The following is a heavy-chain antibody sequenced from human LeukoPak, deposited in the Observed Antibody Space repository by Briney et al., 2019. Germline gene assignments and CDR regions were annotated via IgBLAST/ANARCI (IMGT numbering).Heavy chain of an antibody. D-gene: IGHD4-17*01. J-gene: IGHJ4*02. CDR3: TTGGGVTTPTDYDY. CDR1: GFTFSNAW. Sequence: GGSLRLSCAASGFTFSNAWMNWVRQAPGKGLEWVGRIKSKTDGGTTDYAAPVKGRFTISRDDSKNTLYLQMNSLKTEDTAVYYCTTGGGVTTPTDYDYWGQGTLVTVSS. V-gene: IGHV3-15*07. CDR2: IKSKTDGGTT.